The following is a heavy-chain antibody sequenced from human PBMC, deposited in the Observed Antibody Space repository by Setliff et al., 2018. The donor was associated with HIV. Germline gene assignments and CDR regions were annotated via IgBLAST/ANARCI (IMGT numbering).Heavy chain of an antibody. D-gene: IGHD2-15*01. J-gene: IGHJ3*02. Sequence: SETLSLTCTVSGGSISSYYWSWIRQPAGKGLEWIGRIYTSGSTKYNPSLKSRVTMSIDTSKNQFSLKLSSVTAADTAVYYCAGGVVVVAALYAFDIWGQGTMVTVSS. CDR2: IYTSGST. V-gene: IGHV4-4*07. CDR1: GGSISSYY. CDR3: AGGVVVVAALYAFDI.